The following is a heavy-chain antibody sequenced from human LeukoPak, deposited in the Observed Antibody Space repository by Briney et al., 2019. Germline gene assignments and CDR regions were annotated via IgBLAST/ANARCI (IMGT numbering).Heavy chain of an antibody. CDR1: GFTFSSYG. CDR2: IRYDGSNK. J-gene: IGHJ4*02. Sequence: PGGSLRLSCAASGFTFSSYGMHWVRQAPGKGLEWVAFIRYDGSNKYYADSVKGRFTISRDNAKNTLYLQMNSLRAEETAVYSCARARLVHDYWGQGTLVTVSS. V-gene: IGHV3-30*02. D-gene: IGHD6-6*01. CDR3: ARARLVHDY.